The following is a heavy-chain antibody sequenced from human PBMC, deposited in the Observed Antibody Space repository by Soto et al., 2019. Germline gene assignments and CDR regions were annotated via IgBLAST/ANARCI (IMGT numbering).Heavy chain of an antibody. V-gene: IGHV2-5*01. D-gene: IGHD3-10*01. CDR1: GFSLSTSGVG. CDR2: IYWNDDK. CDR3: AHVLCFGEKPHINWFDP. J-gene: IGHJ5*02. Sequence: QITLKESGPTLVKPTQTLTLTCTFSGFSLSTSGVGVGWIRQPPGKALEWLALIYWNDDKRYSPSLKSRLTITMDVSKSQVVLTRTNMDSVDTDTYYCAHVLCFGEKPHINWFDPWGQGTLVTVAS.